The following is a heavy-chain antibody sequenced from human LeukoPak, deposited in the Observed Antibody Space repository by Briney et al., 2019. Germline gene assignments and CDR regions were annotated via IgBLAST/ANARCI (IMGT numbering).Heavy chain of an antibody. D-gene: IGHD5-24*01. J-gene: IGHJ4*02. Sequence: VASVTVSCKASGGTFSSYAISWVRQAPGQGLEWMGRIIPILGIANYAQKFQGRVTITADKSTSTAYMELSSLRSEDTAVYYCASADRDGSDFDYWGQGTLVTVSS. V-gene: IGHV1-69*04. CDR1: GGTFSSYA. CDR2: IIPILGIA. CDR3: ASADRDGSDFDY.